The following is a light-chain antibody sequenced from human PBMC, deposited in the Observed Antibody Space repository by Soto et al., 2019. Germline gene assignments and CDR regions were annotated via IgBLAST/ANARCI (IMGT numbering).Light chain of an antibody. Sequence: QSALTQPRSVSRSPGQSVTISCTGTRDNYVSWYQQHPDKAPKFIIYDVNKRASGVPDRFSGSKSGNTASLSISGLQAEDEADYYCCSYSGSSTTVVFGGGTKLTVL. J-gene: IGLJ2*01. CDR3: CSYSGSSTTVV. V-gene: IGLV2-11*01. CDR2: DVN. CDR1: RDNY.